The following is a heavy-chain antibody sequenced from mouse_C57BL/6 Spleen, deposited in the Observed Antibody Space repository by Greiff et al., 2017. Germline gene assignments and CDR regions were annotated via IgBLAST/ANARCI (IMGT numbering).Heavy chain of an antibody. D-gene: IGHD1-1*01. Sequence: QVQLQQSGAELVRPGASVKLSCTASGFNIKDYYMHWVKQRPGQGLEWIGDIYPGSGSTNYNEKFKSKATLTVDTSSSTAYMPLSSLTSEDSAVYYCARGVDYYGSRDWYFDVWGTGTTVTVSS. CDR2: IYPGSGST. CDR1: GFNIKDYY. CDR3: ARGVDYYGSRDWYFDV. J-gene: IGHJ1*03. V-gene: IGHV1-55*01.